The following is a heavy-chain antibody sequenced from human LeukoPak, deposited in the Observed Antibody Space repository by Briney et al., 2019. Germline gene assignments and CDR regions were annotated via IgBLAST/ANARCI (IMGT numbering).Heavy chain of an antibody. J-gene: IGHJ4*02. V-gene: IGHV1-18*01. CDR3: ARDPWDTAMENFDY. D-gene: IGHD5-18*01. Sequence: ASVKVSCKASGYTLTSYGISWVRQAPGQGLEWMGWISAYNGNTNYAQKLQGRVTMTTDTSTSTAYMELRSLRSDDTAVYYCARDPWDTAMENFDYWGQGTLVTVSS. CDR2: ISAYNGNT. CDR1: GYTLTSYG.